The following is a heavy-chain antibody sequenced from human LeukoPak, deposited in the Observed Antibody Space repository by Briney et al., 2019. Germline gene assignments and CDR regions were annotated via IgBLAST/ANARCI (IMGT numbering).Heavy chain of an antibody. D-gene: IGHD3-22*01. Sequence: GGSLRLSCAASGFTVSSNYMSWVRQAPGKGLEWVSVIYSGGSTYYADSVKGRFTISRDNSKNTLYLQMNSLRAEDTAVYYCAKRGGSSGYYNFDYWGQGTLVTVSS. CDR2: IYSGGST. CDR1: GFTVSSNY. CDR3: AKRGGSSGYYNFDY. J-gene: IGHJ4*02. V-gene: IGHV3-53*01.